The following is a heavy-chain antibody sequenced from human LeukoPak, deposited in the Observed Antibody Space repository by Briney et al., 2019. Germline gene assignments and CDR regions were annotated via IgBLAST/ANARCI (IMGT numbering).Heavy chain of an antibody. J-gene: IGHJ3*02. CDR3: ARESVSHGACDI. V-gene: IGHV3-74*01. CDR1: GFAFSSYW. Sequence: PGGSLRLSCAASGFAFSSYWMHWVRQAPGKGLVWVSRINSDGSSTSYADSVKGRFTISRDNAKNTLYLQMNSLRAEDTAVYYCARESVSHGACDIWGQGTMVTVSS. CDR2: INSDGSST.